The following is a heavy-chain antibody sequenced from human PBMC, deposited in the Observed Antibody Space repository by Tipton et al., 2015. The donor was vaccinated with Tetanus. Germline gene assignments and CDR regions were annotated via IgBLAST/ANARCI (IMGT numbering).Heavy chain of an antibody. Sequence: TLSLTCAVSGGSFRGYSWSWVRQPPGKGLECIGEINHSGNPTYNPSLKSRVTMSLDTSNHHFSLSLSSVTAADTAVYYCARDIYFASDYWGQGPLVTVSS. D-gene: IGHD2/OR15-2a*01. CDR1: GGSFRGYS. V-gene: IGHV4-34*01. CDR3: ARDIYFASDY. CDR2: INHSGNP. J-gene: IGHJ4*02.